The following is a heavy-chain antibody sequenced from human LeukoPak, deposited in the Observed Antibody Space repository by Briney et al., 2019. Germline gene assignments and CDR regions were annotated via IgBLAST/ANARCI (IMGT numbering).Heavy chain of an antibody. V-gene: IGHV4-34*01. D-gene: IGHD6-19*01. CDR3: ARHVRSSGWYYPAFFDC. CDR1: GGSFSGYY. Sequence: SETLSLTCAVYGGSFSGYYWSWIRQPPGKGLEWIGEINHSGSTNYNPSLKSRVTISVDTSKNQFSLKLSSVTAADTAVYYCARHVRSSGWYYPAFFDCWGQGTLVTVSS. J-gene: IGHJ4*02. CDR2: INHSGST.